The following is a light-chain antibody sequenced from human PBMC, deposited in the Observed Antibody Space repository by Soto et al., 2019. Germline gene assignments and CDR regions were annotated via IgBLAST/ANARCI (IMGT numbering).Light chain of an antibody. Sequence: EVVLTQSPGTLSLSPGARAPLSCRASQSIRSTLAWYQQKPGQAPRLLIYGASTRATGIPARFSGSGSGTEFTLTISSLQSEDFAVYYCQHYNHWLWTFGQGTKVDIK. CDR3: QHYNHWLWT. V-gene: IGKV3-15*01. J-gene: IGKJ1*01. CDR2: GAS. CDR1: QSIRST.